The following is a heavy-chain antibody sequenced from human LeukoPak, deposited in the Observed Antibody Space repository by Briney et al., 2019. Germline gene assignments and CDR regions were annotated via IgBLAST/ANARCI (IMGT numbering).Heavy chain of an antibody. CDR1: GGTFSSYA. CDR2: IIPIFGTA. CDR3: AAIAARPSYYYMDV. J-gene: IGHJ6*03. Sequence: SVKVSCKASGGTFSSYAISWVRQAPGQGLEWMGRIIPIFGTANYAQRFQGRVTITTDESTSTAYMELSSLRSEDTAVYYCAAIAARPSYYYMDVWGKGTTVTVSS. D-gene: IGHD6-6*01. V-gene: IGHV1-69*05.